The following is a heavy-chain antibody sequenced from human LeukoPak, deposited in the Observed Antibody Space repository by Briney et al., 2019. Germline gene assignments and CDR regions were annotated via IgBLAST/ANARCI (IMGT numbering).Heavy chain of an antibody. D-gene: IGHD3-16*01. CDR3: ARGTNMIPTDY. J-gene: IGHJ4*02. Sequence: GASVKVSCKASGGTFSSYAISWVRQAPGQGLEWIGRIIPILGIANYAQKFQGRVTITADKSTSTAYMELSSLRSEDTAVYYCARGTNMIPTDYWGQGTLVTVSS. V-gene: IGHV1-69*04. CDR1: GGTFSSYA. CDR2: IIPILGIA.